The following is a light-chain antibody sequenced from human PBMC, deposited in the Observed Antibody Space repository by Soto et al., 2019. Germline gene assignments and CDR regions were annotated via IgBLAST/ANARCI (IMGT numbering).Light chain of an antibody. J-gene: IGLJ3*02. CDR1: SGHSSYV. Sequence: QLVLTQSSSASASLGSSVKLTCTLSSGHSSYVITWHQQQPGKAPRYLMKLEGSGSYNKGSGVPDRFSGSTSGADRYLTISNLQFEDEADYYCETWDIYTRVFGGGTKVTVL. CDR2: LEGSGSY. V-gene: IGLV4-60*02. CDR3: ETWDIYTRV.